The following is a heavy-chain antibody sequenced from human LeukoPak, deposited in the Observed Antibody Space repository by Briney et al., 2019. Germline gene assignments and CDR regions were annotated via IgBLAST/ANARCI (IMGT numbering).Heavy chain of an antibody. J-gene: IGHJ4*02. D-gene: IGHD3-10*01. Sequence: GGTLRLSCAASRFTFSSYAMNWVRQAPGKGLEWGSVISGSGGSTSYADSVKGRLTISRDNSKNTLYLQMNSLRAEDTAVYYCARDLGGSGNYYPYFDCWGQGTLVTVSS. CDR2: ISGSGGST. CDR3: ARDLGGSGNYYPYFDC. CDR1: RFTFSSYA. V-gene: IGHV3-23*01.